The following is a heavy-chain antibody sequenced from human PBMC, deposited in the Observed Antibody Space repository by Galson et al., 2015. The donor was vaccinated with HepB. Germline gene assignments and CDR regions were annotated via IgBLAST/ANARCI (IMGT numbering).Heavy chain of an antibody. Sequence: SVKVSCKASGYTFTSYGISWVRQAPGRGLEWMGWISAYNGNTNYAQKFQGRVTITADESTSTAYMELSSLRSEDTAVYYCARDRYAKAHYYDRVKANWFDPWGQGTLVTVSS. CDR1: GYTFTSYG. J-gene: IGHJ5*02. D-gene: IGHD3-10*02. CDR2: ISAYNGNT. V-gene: IGHV1-18*04. CDR3: ARDRYAKAHYYDRVKANWFDP.